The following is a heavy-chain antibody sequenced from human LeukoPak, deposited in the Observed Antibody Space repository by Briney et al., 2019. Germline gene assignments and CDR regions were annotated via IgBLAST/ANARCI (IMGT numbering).Heavy chain of an antibody. CDR1: GFTFSSYE. J-gene: IGHJ6*04. V-gene: IGHV3-48*03. Sequence: GGSLRLSCAASGFTFSSYEMNWVRQAPGKGLEWVSYISSSGSTIYYADSVKGRFTISRDNAKNSLYLQMNSLRAEDTAVYYCAREFLDPSGRDVGAKGPRVPVPS. CDR3: AREFLDPSGRDV. D-gene: IGHD1-1*01. CDR2: ISSSGSTI.